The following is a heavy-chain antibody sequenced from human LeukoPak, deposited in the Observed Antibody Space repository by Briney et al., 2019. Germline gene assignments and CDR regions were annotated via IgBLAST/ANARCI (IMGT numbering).Heavy chain of an antibody. Sequence: SETVSLTCAVSGVSFNDYYWSWVRQTPGKGLEWIGEINHSGYTNDSPSLKSRVTLSIDTSRKQFSLNLRSVTAADTGIYYCTRMTTGHDYWGQGTLVTVSS. CDR3: TRMTTGHDY. D-gene: IGHD4-17*01. CDR1: GVSFNDYY. J-gene: IGHJ4*02. CDR2: INHSGYT. V-gene: IGHV4-34*01.